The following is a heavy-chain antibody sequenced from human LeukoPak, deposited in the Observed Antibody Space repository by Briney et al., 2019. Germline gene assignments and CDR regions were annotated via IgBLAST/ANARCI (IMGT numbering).Heavy chain of an antibody. D-gene: IGHD3-16*02. J-gene: IGHJ4*02. CDR2: IYTSGST. CDR1: GGSISSGSYY. V-gene: IGHV4-61*02. CDR3: ARVIPYYFDY. Sequence: PSQTLSLTCTVSGGSISSGSYYWSWIRQPAGKGLEWIGCIYTSGSTNSNPSLKSLVTISVDTSKTQSSLKLSSVTAADTAVYCCARVIPYYFDYWGQGTLVTVSS.